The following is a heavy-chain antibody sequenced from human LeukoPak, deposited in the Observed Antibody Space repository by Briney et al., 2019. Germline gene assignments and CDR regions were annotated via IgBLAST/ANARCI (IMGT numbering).Heavy chain of an antibody. CDR3: ARTPSRGDFDY. V-gene: IGHV4-28*01. J-gene: IGHJ4*02. Sequence: KASETLSLTCAVSGYSISSSTWWGWIRQPPGKGLEWIGYIYYSGSTYSNPPLKSRFTMSVDTSKNKFSLKLSSVTAVDTAVYYCARTPSRGDFDYWGQGTLVTVSS. CDR1: GYSISSSTW. D-gene: IGHD6-13*01. CDR2: IYYSGST.